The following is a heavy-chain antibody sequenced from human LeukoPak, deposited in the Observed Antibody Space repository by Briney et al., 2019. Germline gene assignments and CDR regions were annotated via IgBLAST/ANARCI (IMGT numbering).Heavy chain of an antibody. D-gene: IGHD3-10*01. CDR1: GGSISSYY. CDR2: IYTSGST. CDR3: ARDGTMVRGVIPLYGMDV. Sequence: SETLSLTCTVSGGSISSYYWSWIRQPAGKGLEWIGRIYTSGSTNYNPSLKSRVTMSVDTSKNQFPLKLSSVTAADTAVYYCARDGTMVRGVIPLYGMDVWGQGTTVTVSS. V-gene: IGHV4-4*07. J-gene: IGHJ6*02.